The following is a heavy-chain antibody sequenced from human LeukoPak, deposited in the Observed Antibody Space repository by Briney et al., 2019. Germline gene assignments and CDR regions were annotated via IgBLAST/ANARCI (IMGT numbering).Heavy chain of an antibody. CDR2: IKQDGSEK. Sequence: GGSLRLSCAASGFIFSSYWMSWVRQAPGKGLEWVANIKQDGSEKYYVDSVKGRFTTSRDNAKNSLYLQMNSLRAEDTAVYYCARDFSVERWLQLGPWAFDIWGQGTMVTVSS. J-gene: IGHJ3*02. CDR1: GFIFSSYW. CDR3: ARDFSVERWLQLGPWAFDI. D-gene: IGHD5-24*01. V-gene: IGHV3-7*01.